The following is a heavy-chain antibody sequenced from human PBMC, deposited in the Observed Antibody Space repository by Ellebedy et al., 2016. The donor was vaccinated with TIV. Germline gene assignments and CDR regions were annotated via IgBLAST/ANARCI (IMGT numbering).Heavy chain of an antibody. V-gene: IGHV2-5*02. CDR1: GFSLTATPTN. D-gene: IGHD6-19*01. CDR2: IYCDDDK. J-gene: IGHJ4*02. CDR3: AHKSNSLSVAGQMGTFDY. Sequence: SGPTLVKPTQTLTLTCTFSGFSLTATPTNVGWVRQPPGKALEWLALIYCDDDKRYRPSVKSRLTVTKDTSKNQVVLTLTNVDPVDTATYYCAHKSNSLSVAGQMGTFDYWGQGILVTVSS.